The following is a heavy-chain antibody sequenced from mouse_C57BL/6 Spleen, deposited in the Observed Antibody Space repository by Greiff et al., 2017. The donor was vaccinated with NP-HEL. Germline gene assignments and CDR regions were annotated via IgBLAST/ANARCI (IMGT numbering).Heavy chain of an antibody. Sequence: VQLQQSGPELVKPGASVKIPCKASGYTFTDYNLDWVKQSHGKSLEWIGDINPNNGGTIYNQKFKGKATLTVDQSSSTAYMELRSLTSEDTAVYYCARRGDGYLDYWGQGTTLTVSS. CDR3: ARRGDGYLDY. CDR2: INPNNGGT. V-gene: IGHV1-18*01. CDR1: GYTFTDYN. J-gene: IGHJ2*01. D-gene: IGHD2-3*01.